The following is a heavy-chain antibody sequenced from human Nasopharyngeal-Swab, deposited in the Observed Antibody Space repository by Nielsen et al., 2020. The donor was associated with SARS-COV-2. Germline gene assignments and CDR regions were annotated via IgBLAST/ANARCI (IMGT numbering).Heavy chain of an antibody. CDR2: INAGNGNT. CDR1: GYTFTSYA. J-gene: IGHJ4*02. CDR3: ARGFREGVQQWLVLYYFDY. V-gene: IGHV1-3*01. D-gene: IGHD6-19*01. Sequence: ASVKVSCKASGYTFTSYAMHWVRQAPGQRLEWMGWINAGNGNTKYSQKFQGRVTITRDTSASTAYMELSSLRSEDTAVYYCARGFREGVQQWLVLYYFDYWGQGTLVTVSS.